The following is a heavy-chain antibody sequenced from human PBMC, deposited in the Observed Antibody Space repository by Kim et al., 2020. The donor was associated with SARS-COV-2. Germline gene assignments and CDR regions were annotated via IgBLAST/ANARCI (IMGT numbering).Heavy chain of an antibody. CDR2: INPSGGST. D-gene: IGHD5-18*01. CDR3: ARGVDTAMVNYYYGMDV. CDR1: GYTFTSYY. Sequence: ASVKVSCKASGYTFTSYYMHWVRQAPGQGLEWMGIINPSGGSTSYAQKFQGRVTMTRDTSTSTVYMELSSLRSEDTAVYYCARGVDTAMVNYYYGMDVWGQGTTVTFSS. J-gene: IGHJ6*02. V-gene: IGHV1-46*01.